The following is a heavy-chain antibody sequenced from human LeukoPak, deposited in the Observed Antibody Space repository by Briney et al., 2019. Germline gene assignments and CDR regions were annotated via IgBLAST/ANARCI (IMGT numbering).Heavy chain of an antibody. CDR2: ISYDGSNK. J-gene: IGHJ4*02. D-gene: IGHD3-10*01. CDR3: AKDMEGWIYYGSGSYYHLFDY. CDR1: GFTFSGYG. V-gene: IGHV3-30*18. Sequence: GGSLRLSCAASGFTFSGYGMHWVRQAPGKGLEWVAVISYDGSNKYYADSVKGRFTISRDNSKNTLYLQMNSLRAEDTAVYYCAKDMEGWIYYGSGSYYHLFDYWGQGTLVTVSS.